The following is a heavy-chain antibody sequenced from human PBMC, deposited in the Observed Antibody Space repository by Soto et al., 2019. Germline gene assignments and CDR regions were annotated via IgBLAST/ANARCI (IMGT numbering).Heavy chain of an antibody. D-gene: IGHD3-22*01. J-gene: IGHJ4*02. CDR2: ISGVST. Sequence: EVQLLESGGGLVQPGRSLRLSCAASGFTFPTYAMTWVRQAPGKGLEWVSGISGVSTYYAESVKGRFTISRDNSKNTLYLQMDSLRVEDTAVYYCAKAREIGVVITTSFDYWGQGTMVTVSS. CDR1: GFTFPTYA. CDR3: AKAREIGVVITTSFDY. V-gene: IGHV3-23*01.